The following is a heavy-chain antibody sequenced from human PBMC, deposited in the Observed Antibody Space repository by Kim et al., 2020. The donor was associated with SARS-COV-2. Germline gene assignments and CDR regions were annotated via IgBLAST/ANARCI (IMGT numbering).Heavy chain of an antibody. CDR3: ARDRRNSWFGY. J-gene: IGHJ4*02. V-gene: IGHV4-61*08. CDR2: IYNSGST. D-gene: IGHD6-13*01. Sequence: SETLSLTCTVSGGSVSSGGNYWSWIRQPPGKGLEWIGYIYNSGSTNYNPSLKSRVTISVDKSKNQFSLKLSSVTAADTAVYYCARDRRNSWFGYWGQGILVTVSS. CDR1: GGSVSSGGNY.